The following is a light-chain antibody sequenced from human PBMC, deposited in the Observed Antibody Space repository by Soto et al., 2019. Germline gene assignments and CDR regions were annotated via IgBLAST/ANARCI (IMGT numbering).Light chain of an antibody. CDR2: DAS. CDR1: QSVSSSY. J-gene: IGKJ1*01. Sequence: EIVLTQSPGTLSLSPGEGATLSCRASQSVSSSYLAWYQQKPGQAPRLLIYDASSRATGIPDRFSGSGSGTDFTLTISRLEPEDFAVYYCQQYGSSPPTWTFGQGTKVDIK. V-gene: IGKV3-20*01. CDR3: QQYGSSPPTWT.